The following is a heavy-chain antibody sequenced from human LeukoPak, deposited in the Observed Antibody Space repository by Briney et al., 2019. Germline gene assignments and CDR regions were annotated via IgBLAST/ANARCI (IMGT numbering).Heavy chain of an antibody. J-gene: IGHJ4*02. Sequence: PSETLSLTCTVSGYSISSGYYWGWIRQPPGKGLEWIGSLYHSGSTYYNPSLRSRVTISVDTSKNQFSLKLSSVTAADTAVYYCARVARPGDNDYRAGLSDYWGQGTLVTVSS. CDR1: GYSISSGYY. CDR3: ARVARPGDNDYRAGLSDY. V-gene: IGHV4-38-2*02. D-gene: IGHD5-12*01. CDR2: LYHSGST.